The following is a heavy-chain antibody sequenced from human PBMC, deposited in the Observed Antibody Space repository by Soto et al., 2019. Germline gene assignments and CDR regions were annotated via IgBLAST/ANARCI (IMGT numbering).Heavy chain of an antibody. Sequence: SETLSLTCTVSGGSISSGDYYWSWIRQPPGKGLEWIGYIYYSGSTYYNPSLKSRVTISVDTSKNQSSLKLSSVTAADTAVYYCARGGQWLVPEFDYWGQGTLVTVSS. CDR2: IYYSGST. J-gene: IGHJ4*02. V-gene: IGHV4-30-4*01. CDR1: GGSISSGDYY. CDR3: ARGGQWLVPEFDY. D-gene: IGHD6-19*01.